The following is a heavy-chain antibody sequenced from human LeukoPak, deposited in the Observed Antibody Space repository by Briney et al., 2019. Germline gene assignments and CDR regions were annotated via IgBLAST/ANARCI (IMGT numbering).Heavy chain of an antibody. Sequence: GGSLRLSCAASGFTFTSYSMNWVRQAPGKGLEWVSTISGGGSSTYYADSVKGRFTISRDNSKSTLYLQVNSLRAEDTAVYYCAKGGKWDVTPFDYWGQGTLVTVSS. V-gene: IGHV3-23*01. J-gene: IGHJ4*02. CDR3: AKGGKWDVTPFDY. CDR2: ISGGGSST. D-gene: IGHD1-26*01. CDR1: GFTFTSYS.